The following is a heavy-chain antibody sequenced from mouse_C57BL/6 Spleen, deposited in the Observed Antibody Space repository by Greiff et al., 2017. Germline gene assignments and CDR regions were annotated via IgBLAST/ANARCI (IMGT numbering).Heavy chain of an antibody. CDR2: IDPETGGT. J-gene: IGHJ4*01. CDR3: TRGGDPGAMDY. V-gene: IGHV1-15*01. D-gene: IGHD3-3*01. CDR1: GYTFTDYE. Sequence: VQLQQSGAELVRPGASVTLSCKASGYTFTDYEMHWVKQTPVHGLEWIGAIDPETGGTAYNQKFKGKAILTADKSSSTAYMELRSLTSEDSAVYYCTRGGDPGAMDYWGQGTSVTVSS.